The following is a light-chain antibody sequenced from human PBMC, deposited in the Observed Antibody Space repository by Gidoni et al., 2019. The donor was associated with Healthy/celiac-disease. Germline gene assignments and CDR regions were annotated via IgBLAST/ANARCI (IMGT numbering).Light chain of an antibody. CDR3: SSYTSSSTPFYV. Sequence: QSALTPPASVSGSPGQSITISCTGTSSDVGGYNYVSWYQQHPGKAPKLMIYEVSNRPSGVSNRVSGSKSGNTASLTISGLQAEDEADYYCSSYTSSSTPFYVFGTGTKVTVL. CDR1: SSDVGGYNY. V-gene: IGLV2-14*01. CDR2: EVS. J-gene: IGLJ1*01.